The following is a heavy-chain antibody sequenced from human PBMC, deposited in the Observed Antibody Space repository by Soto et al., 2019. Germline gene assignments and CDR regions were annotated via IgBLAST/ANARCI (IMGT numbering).Heavy chain of an antibody. CDR2: XXXXXXXX. V-gene: IGHV1-2*04. Sequence: ASVKVSCKASAFTFTDYYIHWVRQAPGQGLEWXXXXXXXXXXXXXXXXFQGLVTMTSDTTISTAYMEVSRLRSDDTAVYYCARVGGTSELNYGMDVWGQGTTVTVSS. J-gene: IGHJ6*02. D-gene: IGHD1-7*01. CDR1: AFTFTDYY. CDR3: ARVGGTSELNYGMDV.